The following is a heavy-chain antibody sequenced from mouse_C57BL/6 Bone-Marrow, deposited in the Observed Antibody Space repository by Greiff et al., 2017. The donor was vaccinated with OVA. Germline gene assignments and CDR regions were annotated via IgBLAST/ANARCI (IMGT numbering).Heavy chain of an antibody. V-gene: IGHV1-19*01. J-gene: IGHJ4*01. Sequence: VHVKQSGPVLVKPGASVKMSCKASGYTFTDYYMNWVKQSHGKSLEWIGVINPYNGGTSYNQKFKGKATLTVDKSSSTAYMELNSLTSEDSAVYYCARDSSGYVNYYAMDYWGQGTSVTVSS. CDR3: ARDSSGYVNYYAMDY. CDR1: GYTFTDYY. CDR2: INPYNGGT. D-gene: IGHD3-2*02.